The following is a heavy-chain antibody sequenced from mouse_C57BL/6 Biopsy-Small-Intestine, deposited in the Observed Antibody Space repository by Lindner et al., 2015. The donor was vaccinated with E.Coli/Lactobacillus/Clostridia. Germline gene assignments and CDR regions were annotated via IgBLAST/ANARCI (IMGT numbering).Heavy chain of an antibody. CDR1: GFTFSDYG. J-gene: IGHJ4*01. Sequence: EVQLQESGGGLVKPGGSRKLSCAASGFTFSDYGMHWVRQAPEKGLEWVAYISSGSGTIYYADTVKGRFTISRDNAKNTLFLQMTSLKSEDTAMYYCARPFSMDYWGQGTSVTVSS. V-gene: IGHV5-17*01. CDR2: ISSGSGTI. CDR3: ARPFSMDY.